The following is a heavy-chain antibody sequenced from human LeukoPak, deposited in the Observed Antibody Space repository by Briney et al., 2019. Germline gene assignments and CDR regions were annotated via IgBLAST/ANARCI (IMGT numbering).Heavy chain of an antibody. CDR2: ISGSGGST. D-gene: IGHD3-22*01. Sequence: GSLRLSCAASGFTFSSYAMGWVRQGPGKGLEWVSAISGSGGSTYYADSVKGRFTISRDNSKNTLYLQMNSLRAEDTAVYYCAKEGSSRDSSGYYWGQGTLVTVSS. CDR1: GFTFSSYA. V-gene: IGHV3-23*01. J-gene: IGHJ4*02. CDR3: AKEGSSRDSSGYY.